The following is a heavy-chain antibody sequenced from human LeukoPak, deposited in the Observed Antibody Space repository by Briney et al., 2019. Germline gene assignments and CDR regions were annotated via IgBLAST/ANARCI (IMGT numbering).Heavy chain of an antibody. D-gene: IGHD3-9*01. V-gene: IGHV4-39*07. J-gene: IGHJ4*02. CDR1: GGSISSSSYY. Sequence: SETLSLTCTVSGGSISSSSYYWGWIRQPPGKGLEWIGSIYYSGSTYYNPSLKSRVTISVDTSKNQFSLKLSSVTAADTAVYYCARILTGYFCDYWGQGTLVTVSS. CDR3: ARILTGYFCDY. CDR2: IYYSGST.